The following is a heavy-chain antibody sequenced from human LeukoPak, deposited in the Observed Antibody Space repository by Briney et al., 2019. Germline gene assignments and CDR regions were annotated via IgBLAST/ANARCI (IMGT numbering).Heavy chain of an antibody. D-gene: IGHD3-3*01. J-gene: IGHJ4*02. CDR3: ARGFLSGGYYFDY. Sequence: GGSLRLSCEGSGFTFSNYWMTWVRQAPGKGLEWVSVIYSGGSTYYADSVKGRFTISRDNSKNTLYLQMNSLRAEDTAVYYCARGFLSGGYYFDYWGQGTLVTVSS. CDR2: IYSGGST. V-gene: IGHV3-66*01. CDR1: GFTFSNYW.